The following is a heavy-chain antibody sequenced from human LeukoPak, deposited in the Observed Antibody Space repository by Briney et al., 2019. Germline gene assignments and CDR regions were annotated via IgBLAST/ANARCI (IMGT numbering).Heavy chain of an antibody. CDR2: INSDGSST. V-gene: IGHV3-74*01. J-gene: IGHJ4*02. CDR1: GFSLSSYW. Sequence: RGGPRPSGAAAGFSLSSYWMDWVRQAPGEGLVWVSRINSDGSSTSYADSVKGRFTISRDNAKNTLYLQMNSLRAEDTAVYYCACLGEFDYWGQGTLVTVSS. CDR3: ACLGEFDY. D-gene: IGHD3-16*01.